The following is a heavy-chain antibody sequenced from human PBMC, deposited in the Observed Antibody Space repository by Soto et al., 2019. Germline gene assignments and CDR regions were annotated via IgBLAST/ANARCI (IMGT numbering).Heavy chain of an antibody. Sequence: PGGSLRLSCRAFGFPFSTYTMHWVRHAPGKGLEWVAIISSDGKNKYYADSSKGRLDVFRDNSKDTLSLQINTLRTDDAATYYCATDPVTSLTPYHGFYYFGMDVWGQGTTVTVSS. CDR2: ISSDGKNK. V-gene: IGHV3-30*09. CDR3: ATDPVTSLTPYHGFYYFGMDV. J-gene: IGHJ6*02. D-gene: IGHD2-2*01. CDR1: GFPFSTYT.